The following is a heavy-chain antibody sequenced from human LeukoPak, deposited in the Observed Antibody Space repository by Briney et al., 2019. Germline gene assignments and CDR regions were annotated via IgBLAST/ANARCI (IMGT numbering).Heavy chain of an antibody. J-gene: IGHJ4*02. D-gene: IGHD3-10*01. Sequence: PGGSLRLSCVASGFTFSSYWIHWVRQAPGKGLVWVSRINSDGGSTDYADSVKGRFTISRDNAKNTLYLQMNSLRAEDTAVYYCARDAALGSGSYSKYWGQGTLVTVSS. CDR1: GFTFSSYW. CDR2: INSDGGST. CDR3: ARDAALGSGSYSKY. V-gene: IGHV3-74*01.